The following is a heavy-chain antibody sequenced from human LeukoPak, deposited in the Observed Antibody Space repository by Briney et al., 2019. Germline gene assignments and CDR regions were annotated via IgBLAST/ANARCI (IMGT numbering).Heavy chain of an antibody. D-gene: IGHD2-21*01. J-gene: IGHJ3*02. CDR1: GFTFSSYS. V-gene: IGHV3-21*01. CDR3: ARDYSRSDAFDI. Sequence: PGGSLRLSCAASGFTFSSYSMNWVRQAPGKGLEWVSSISSSDTYIYHADSVKGRFTISRDNAKNSLYLQMNSLRAEDTAVYYCARDYSRSDAFDIWGQGTMVTVSS. CDR2: ISSSDTYI.